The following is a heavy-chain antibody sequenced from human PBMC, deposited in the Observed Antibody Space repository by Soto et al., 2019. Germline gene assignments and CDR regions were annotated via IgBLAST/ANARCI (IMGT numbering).Heavy chain of an antibody. CDR3: ARALILPYGSGSYYNVMDWVYYYYGMDV. J-gene: IGHJ6*02. CDR1: GGTFSSYA. Sequence: PGASVKVSCKASGGTFSSYAISWVRQAPGQGLEWMGGIIPIFGTANYAQKFQGRVTITADESTSTAYMELSSLRSEDTAVYYCARALILPYGSGSYYNVMDWVYYYYGMDVWGQGTTVTVSS. CDR2: IIPIFGTA. V-gene: IGHV1-69*13. D-gene: IGHD3-10*01.